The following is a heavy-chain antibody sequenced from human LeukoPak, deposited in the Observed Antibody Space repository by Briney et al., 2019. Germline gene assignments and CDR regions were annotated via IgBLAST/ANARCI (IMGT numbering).Heavy chain of an antibody. D-gene: IGHD3-10*01. J-gene: IGHJ4*02. CDR1: GFTFTNYG. Sequence: TGTSLRLSCAASGFTFTNYGMHWVRQAPGKGLEWVAVISYDGSNKYYADSVKGRLTISRDNSKNTLYLQMNSLRAEDTAVYYCAKDYEAGSWGQGTLVTVSS. CDR3: AKDYEAGS. V-gene: IGHV3-30*18. CDR2: ISYDGSNK.